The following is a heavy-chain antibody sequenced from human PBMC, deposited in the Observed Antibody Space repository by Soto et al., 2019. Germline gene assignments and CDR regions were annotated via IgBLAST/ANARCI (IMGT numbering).Heavy chain of an antibody. J-gene: IGHJ5*02. D-gene: IGHD6-19*01. CDR1: GDSVSSPYY. V-gene: IGHV4-4*02. CDR3: ARSAGWYAIHA. Sequence: QVQLQESGPGLVKPSGTLSLTCAVSGDSVSSPYYWCWVRQSPGKGREWIGEVFHTGTTSYNPSLRXXVTISMDKSINQFSLDLSSVTAADTAVYYCARSAGWYAIHAWGPGTLVIVSS. CDR2: VFHTGTT.